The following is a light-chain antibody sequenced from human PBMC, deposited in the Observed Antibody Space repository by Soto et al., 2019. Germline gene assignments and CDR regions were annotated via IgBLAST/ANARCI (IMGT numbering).Light chain of an antibody. CDR2: GAS. Sequence: ENVLTQSPGTLSLSPGEEATLSCRASQSVNNNYLAWYQQIPGQPPRLLIYGASSRATGIPDRFSGRGSGTDFTLTISRLEPEDFSVYYCPQYAIFPRTFGQGTKVEIK. CDR3: PQYAIFPRT. J-gene: IGKJ1*01. V-gene: IGKV3-20*01. CDR1: QSVNNNY.